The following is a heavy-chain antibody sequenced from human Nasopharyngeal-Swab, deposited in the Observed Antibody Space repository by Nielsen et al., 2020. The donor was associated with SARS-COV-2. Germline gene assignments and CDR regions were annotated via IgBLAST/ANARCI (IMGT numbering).Heavy chain of an antibody. Sequence: GRSLRLSCAASGFIFSDYFIDWVRQAPGRGLEWVGRIKNKVYSHTTEYAASVTGRYTISRDDAKNSAFLQMNSLKIEDTAVYYCALIRGAAGSWGQGTLVTVHS. CDR1: GFIFSDYF. D-gene: IGHD6-13*01. J-gene: IGHJ5*02. CDR3: ALIRGAAGS. V-gene: IGHV3-72*01. CDR2: IKNKVYSHTT.